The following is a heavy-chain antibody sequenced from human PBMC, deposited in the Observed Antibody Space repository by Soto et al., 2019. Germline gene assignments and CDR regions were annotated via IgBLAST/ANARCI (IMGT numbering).Heavy chain of an antibody. V-gene: IGHV1-69*01. CDR3: ASRYCSSTSCLHVHGMDV. D-gene: IGHD2-2*01. CDR2: IIPIFGTA. Sequence: QVQLVQSGAEVKKPGSSVKVSCKASGGTFSSYAISWVRQAPGQGLEWMGGIIPIFGTANYAQKFQGRVTITADESTSTAYMELSSLRSEDTAVYYCASRYCSSTSCLHVHGMDVWGQGTTVTVSS. J-gene: IGHJ6*02. CDR1: GGTFSSYA.